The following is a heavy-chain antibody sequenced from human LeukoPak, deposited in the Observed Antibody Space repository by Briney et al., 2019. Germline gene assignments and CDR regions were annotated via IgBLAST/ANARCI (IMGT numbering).Heavy chain of an antibody. CDR3: ARDFITMSNKRGSLGAFDI. V-gene: IGHV3-21*01. CDR2: ISSSSSYI. J-gene: IGHJ3*02. D-gene: IGHD3-10*02. CDR1: GFTFSSYS. Sequence: PGGSLRLSCAASGFTFSSYSMNWVRQAPGKGLEWVSSISSSSSYIYYADSVKGRFTISRDNAKNSLYLQMNSLRAEDTAVYYCARDFITMSNKRGSLGAFDIWGQGTMVTVSS.